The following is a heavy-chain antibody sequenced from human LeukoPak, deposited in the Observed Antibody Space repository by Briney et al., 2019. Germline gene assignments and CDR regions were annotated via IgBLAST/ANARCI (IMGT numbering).Heavy chain of an antibody. V-gene: IGHV1-18*01. CDR3: ARDVSPGMATVVGSY. CDR1: GYTFTSYG. CDR2: ISPYSDNT. D-gene: IGHD5-24*01. J-gene: IGHJ4*02. Sequence: ASVKVSCKASGYTFTSYGISWVRQAPGQGLEWMGWISPYSDNTHYAQMLQGRVTMTTDTSTSTAYMDLRSLRSDDTAVYYCARDVSPGMATVVGSYWGQGTLVTVSS.